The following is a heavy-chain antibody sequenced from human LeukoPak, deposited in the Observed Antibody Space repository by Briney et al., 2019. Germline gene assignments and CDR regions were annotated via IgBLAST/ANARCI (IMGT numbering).Heavy chain of an antibody. CDR1: GGSISNYS. CDR3: ARARSIFGVVDYFDY. J-gene: IGHJ4*02. Sequence: SETLSLTCSVSGGSISNYSWGWIRQPPGKGLEWIGHIHYSGSTNYNSSPKSRVTISVDTSKNQFSLKLNSVTAADTAVYYCARARSIFGVVDYFDYWGQGALVTVSS. V-gene: IGHV4-59*01. D-gene: IGHD3-3*01. CDR2: IHYSGST.